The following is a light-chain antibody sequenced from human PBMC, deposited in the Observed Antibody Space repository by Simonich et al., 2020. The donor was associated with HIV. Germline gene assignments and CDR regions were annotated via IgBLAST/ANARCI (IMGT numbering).Light chain of an antibody. V-gene: IGKV3-15*01. J-gene: IGKJ4*01. CDR3: QQYNNRPLT. CDR2: DSS. Sequence: EIVMTQSPATLSVSPGERATLSCRASQSVGSNLAWYQQKPGQAPRLLIYDSSTRATGIPARFSGSGSGTEFTLTISSMQSEDCAVYYCQQYNNRPLTFGGGTKVEIK. CDR1: QSVGSN.